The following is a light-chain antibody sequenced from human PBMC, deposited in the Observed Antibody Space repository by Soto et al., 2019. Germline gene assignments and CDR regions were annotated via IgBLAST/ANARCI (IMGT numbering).Light chain of an antibody. CDR3: MQGRHWPPYT. V-gene: IGKV2-30*02. CDR2: KVS. Sequence: DVVMTQSPLSLPVTLGQPASISCRSSQSLVHSDGNTYLNWFHQRPGQSPRRLIYKVSNRDSGVPDRFSGSGSDTDFTLNIIGVEAEDVGVYYCMQGRHWPPYTFGQGTKLEIK. CDR1: QSLVHSDGNTY. J-gene: IGKJ2*01.